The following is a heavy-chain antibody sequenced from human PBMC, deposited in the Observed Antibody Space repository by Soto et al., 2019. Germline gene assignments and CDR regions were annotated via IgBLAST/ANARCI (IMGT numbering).Heavy chain of an antibody. CDR1: GFTFSSYG. Sequence: QVQLVESGGGVVQPGRSLRLSCAASGFTFSSYGMHWVRQAPGKGLEWVAVIWYDGSNKYYADSVKGRFTISRDHSQNTLDLQINSMRAGDEAVDYCGRGRGQAYEYYSYYGMDVWGQGTTVSVSS. CDR2: IWYDGSNK. V-gene: IGHV3-33*01. CDR3: GRGRGQAYEYYSYYGMDV. D-gene: IGHD3-10*01. J-gene: IGHJ6*02.